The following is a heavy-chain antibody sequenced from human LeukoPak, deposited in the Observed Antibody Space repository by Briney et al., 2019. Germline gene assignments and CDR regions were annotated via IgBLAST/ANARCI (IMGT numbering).Heavy chain of an antibody. J-gene: IGHJ4*02. CDR3: ARTTVVTPGYFDY. CDR2: IIPILGIA. V-gene: IGHV1-69*04. CDR1: GGTFSSYA. D-gene: IGHD4-23*01. Sequence: ASVKVSCKASGGTFSSYAISWVRQAPGQGLEWMGRIIPILGIANYAQKFQGRVTITADKSTSTAYMELSSLRSEDTAVYYCARTTVVTPGYFDYWGQGTLVTVSS.